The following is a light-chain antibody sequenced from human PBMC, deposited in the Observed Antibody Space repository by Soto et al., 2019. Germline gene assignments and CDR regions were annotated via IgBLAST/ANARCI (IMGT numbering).Light chain of an antibody. CDR2: EVS. J-gene: IGLJ2*01. V-gene: IGLV2-8*01. CDR3: CSEASSNGV. CDR1: SSDVGCYNY. Sequence: QSALTQPPSASGSPGQSVTISCTGTSSDVGCYNYVSWYQQHPGKAPKLMIYEVSKRPSGVPDRFSGSKSGNTASLTVSGQEEEEEAYYCCCSEASSNGVFGGGTKLTVL.